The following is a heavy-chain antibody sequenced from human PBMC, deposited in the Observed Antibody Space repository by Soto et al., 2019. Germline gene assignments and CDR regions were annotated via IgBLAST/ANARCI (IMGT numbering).Heavy chain of an antibody. Sequence: SETLSLTYTVSGGSISSYYWSWIRQPPGKGLEWIGYIYYSGSTNYNPSLKSRVTISVDTSKNQFSLKLSSVTAADTAVYYCASGRHRGRRFYSRSYYMDVWGKGTTVTVSS. CDR1: GGSISSYY. V-gene: IGHV4-59*08. CDR2: IYYSGST. D-gene: IGHD6-13*01. J-gene: IGHJ6*03. CDR3: ASGRHRGRRFYSRSYYMDV.